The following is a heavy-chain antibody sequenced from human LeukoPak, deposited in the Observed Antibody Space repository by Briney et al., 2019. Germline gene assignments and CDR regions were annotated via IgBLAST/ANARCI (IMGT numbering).Heavy chain of an antibody. Sequence: GGSLRLSCAASGFSISSSAMNWVRQAPGKGLEWVSSINNVASHIYYAGSVRGRFTISRDNAKNSVYLQMNSLRAEDTAVYYCARDTGYRYYGSGSIIDYWGQGTLVTVSS. CDR2: INNVASHI. D-gene: IGHD3-10*01. V-gene: IGHV3-21*01. J-gene: IGHJ4*02. CDR1: GFSISSSA. CDR3: ARDTGYRYYGSGSIIDY.